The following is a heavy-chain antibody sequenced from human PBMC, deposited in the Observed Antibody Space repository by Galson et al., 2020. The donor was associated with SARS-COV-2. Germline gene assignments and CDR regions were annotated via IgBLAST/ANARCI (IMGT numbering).Heavy chain of an antibody. V-gene: IGHV3-7*01. Sequence: GESLKISCAASGFTFSSYWMNWVRQAPGKGLEWVANIKHDGSEQHYVDSVTGRITISRDNAKNSLYLQMNSLRAEDTAVYYCARYHYYDSSGNRYYSHGFYVWGQGTTVTVSS. J-gene: IGHJ6*02. CDR2: IKHDGSEQ. D-gene: IGHD3-22*01. CDR3: ARYHYYDSSGNRYYSHGFYV. CDR1: GFTFSSYW.